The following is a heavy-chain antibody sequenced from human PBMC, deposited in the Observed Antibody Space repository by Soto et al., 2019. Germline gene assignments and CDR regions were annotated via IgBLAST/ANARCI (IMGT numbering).Heavy chain of an antibody. Sequence: QVQLVQSGAEVKKPGSSAKVSCEASGGTFSGHAISWVRQAPGQGPEWMGGLIPLFGTTQHAQNFQDRLTITADKSTSTAYMELTSLRFEDTAIYYCARGPNWGYRFDSWGQGTLVTVSS. CDR2: LIPLFGTT. CDR3: ARGPNWGYRFDS. D-gene: IGHD7-27*01. CDR1: GGTFSGHA. V-gene: IGHV1-69*06. J-gene: IGHJ4*02.